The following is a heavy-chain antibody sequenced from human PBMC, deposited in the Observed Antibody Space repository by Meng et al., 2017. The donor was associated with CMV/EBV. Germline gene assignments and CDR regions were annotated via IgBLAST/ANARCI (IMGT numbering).Heavy chain of an antibody. CDR2: IIPIFGTA. J-gene: IGHJ5*02. CDR1: GGTFSSFA. D-gene: IGHD3-10*01. CDR3: ARRGSYYGSGSYYNWFDP. V-gene: IGHV1-69*01. Sequence: QVQVVTLGAGVKKPGSSVKVSCKASGGTFSSFAISWVRQAPGQGLEWMGGIIPIFGTANYAQKFQGRVTITADESTSTAYMELSSLRSEDTAVYYCARRGSYYGSGSYYNWFDPWGQGTLVTVSS.